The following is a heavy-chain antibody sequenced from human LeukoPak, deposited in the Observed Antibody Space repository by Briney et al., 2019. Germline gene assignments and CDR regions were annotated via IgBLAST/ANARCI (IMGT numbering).Heavy chain of an antibody. CDR2: INHSGVT. CDR3: SRETGYTFPDS. Sequence: SETLSLTCALYVGSFSLVYWNWFRDPPGKGVEWIGEINHSGVTSYTPSLKRRVTIPVDTSKNQFSLNLKSVTAADTAVHYFSRETGYTFPDSWGEGTLVTVSA. D-gene: IGHD5-18*01. J-gene: IGHJ5*01. CDR1: VGSFSLVY. V-gene: IGHV4-34*01.